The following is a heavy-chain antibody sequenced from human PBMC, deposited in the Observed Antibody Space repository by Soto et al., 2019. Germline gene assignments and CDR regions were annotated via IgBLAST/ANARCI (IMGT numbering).Heavy chain of an antibody. CDR2: IYYSGST. CDR3: ARLITRSYYDILTGYHRYFDY. J-gene: IGHJ4*02. Sequence: PSDTLSLTCTVSGCSISSSSSYWGWIRQPPGKGLEWIGSIYYSGSTYYNPFLKSRVTISVDTSKNQFSLKLSSVTAADTAVYYCARLITRSYYDILTGYHRYFDYWGQGTLVTVS. D-gene: IGHD3-9*01. V-gene: IGHV4-39*01. CDR1: GCSISSSSSY.